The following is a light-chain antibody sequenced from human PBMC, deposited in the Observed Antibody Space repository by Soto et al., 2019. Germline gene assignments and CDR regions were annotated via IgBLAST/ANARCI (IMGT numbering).Light chain of an antibody. CDR1: QTVSSSY. Sequence: EVLLTQSPGTLSLSPGERATLSCRASQTVSSSYLAWYQQKPGRAPRLLIYGASSRATGIPDRFSGSGSGTDFTLTISRLEPEDFAVYFCQHYGSRTFGGGTKVDIK. CDR2: GAS. CDR3: QHYGSRT. J-gene: IGKJ4*01. V-gene: IGKV3-20*01.